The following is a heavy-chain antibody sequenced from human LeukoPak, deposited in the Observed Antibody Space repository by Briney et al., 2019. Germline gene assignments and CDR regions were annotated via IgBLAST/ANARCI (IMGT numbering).Heavy chain of an antibody. Sequence: SETLSLTCTVSGGSISSYYWSWIRQPAGKGLEWIGRIDTSGSTNYNPSLKSRVTMSVDTSKNQFSLKLSSVTAADTAVYYCARHVDPLPLASSSWSYFGYWGQGTLVTVSS. CDR3: ARHVDPLPLASSSWSYFGY. J-gene: IGHJ4*02. V-gene: IGHV4-4*07. CDR1: GGSISSYY. D-gene: IGHD6-13*01. CDR2: IDTSGST.